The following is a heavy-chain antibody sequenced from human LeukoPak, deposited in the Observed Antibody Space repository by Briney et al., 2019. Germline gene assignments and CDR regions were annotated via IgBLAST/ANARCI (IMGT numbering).Heavy chain of an antibody. CDR2: MKQEGRET. CDR3: ARDRGGIAAGAWDY. V-gene: IGHV3-7*01. J-gene: IGHJ4*02. CDR1: GFTFSNYW. D-gene: IGHD6-13*01. Sequence: GGSLRLSCVASGFTFSNYWMSWVRQAPGKGLEWVANMKQEGRETYYADSVKGRFTISRDNAKNSLYLQMNSLRAEDTAVYYCARDRGGIAAGAWDYWGQGTLVTVSS.